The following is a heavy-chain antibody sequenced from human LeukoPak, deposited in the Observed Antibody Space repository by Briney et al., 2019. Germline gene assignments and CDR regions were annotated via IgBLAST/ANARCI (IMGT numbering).Heavy chain of an antibody. CDR2: IYPGDSDT. Sequence: GESLKISCKGSGYSFTSYWIGWVRQMPGKGLEWMGIIYPGDSDTRYSPSFQGQVTISADKSISTAYLQWSSLEASDTAMYYCASLIAAAGSWFDPWGQGTLVTVSS. J-gene: IGHJ5*02. CDR3: ASLIAAAGSWFDP. D-gene: IGHD6-13*01. V-gene: IGHV5-51*01. CDR1: GYSFTSYW.